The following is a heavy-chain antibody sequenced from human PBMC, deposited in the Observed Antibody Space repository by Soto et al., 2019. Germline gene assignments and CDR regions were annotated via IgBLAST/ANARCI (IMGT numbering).Heavy chain of an antibody. D-gene: IGHD1-1*01. Sequence: GGSLRLSCAAPGFTFSSYGMHWVRQAPGKGLEWVAVIWYDGSNKYYADSVKGRFTISRDNSKNTLYLQMNSLRAEDTAVYYCASAVLSLIDYWGQGTLVTAPQ. V-gene: IGHV3-33*01. CDR3: ASAVLSLIDY. J-gene: IGHJ4*02. CDR2: IWYDGSNK. CDR1: GFTFSSYG.